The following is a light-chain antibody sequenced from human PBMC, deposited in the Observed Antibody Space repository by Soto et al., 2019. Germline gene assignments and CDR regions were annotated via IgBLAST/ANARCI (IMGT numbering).Light chain of an antibody. CDR1: RSNVGSNT. J-gene: IGLJ2*01. Sequence: QSVLTQPPSASGTPGRRVTISCSGSRSNVGSNTVTWYQQVPGTAPKLLIYSTNQRPSGVPDRFSASKSGTSSSLSISGLQSEDEADYYCAAWDDSLSGCVIFGGGTKLTVL. CDR2: STN. CDR3: AAWDDSLSGCVI. V-gene: IGLV1-44*01.